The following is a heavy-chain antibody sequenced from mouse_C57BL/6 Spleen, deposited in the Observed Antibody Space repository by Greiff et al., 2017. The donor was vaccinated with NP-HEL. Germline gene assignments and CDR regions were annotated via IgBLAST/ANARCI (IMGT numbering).Heavy chain of an antibody. J-gene: IGHJ2*01. D-gene: IGHD1-1*01. CDR2: IYPSDSET. CDR1: GYTFTSYW. V-gene: IGHV1-61*01. Sequence: QVQLQQPGAELVRPGSSVKLSCKASGYTFTSYWMDWVKQRPGQGLEWIGNIYPSDSETHYNQKFKVKATLTVDKSSSTAYMQLSSLTSEDSAVYYCARGYYYGSSHDYWGQGTTLTVSS. CDR3: ARGYYYGSSHDY.